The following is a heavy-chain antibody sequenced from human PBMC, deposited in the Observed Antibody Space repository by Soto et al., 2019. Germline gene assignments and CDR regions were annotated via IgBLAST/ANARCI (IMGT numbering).Heavy chain of an antibody. J-gene: IGHJ4*02. V-gene: IGHV3-30*18. Sequence: QVQLVESGGGVVQPGRSLRLSCAASGFTFSTHAMHWVRQAPGKGLEWLAVVTYDGSQEDYVDSVKSQFTVSRDNSNHMQYLQMNSLRVQDTAVYYCGKDFEWLANIFDYWGQGTLVTVSS. D-gene: IGHD6-19*01. CDR3: GKDFEWLANIFDY. CDR2: VTYDGSQE. CDR1: GFTFSTHA.